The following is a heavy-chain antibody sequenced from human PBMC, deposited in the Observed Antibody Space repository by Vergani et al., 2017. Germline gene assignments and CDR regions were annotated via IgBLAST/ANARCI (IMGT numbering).Heavy chain of an antibody. CDR2: IYSSGSPSVLSGST. Sequence: QVQLQESGPGLVKPSQTLSLTCSVSGGSINSGDYYWSWIRQSPGKGLEWIGYIYSSGSPSVLSGSTNYNPSLKSRVTISVDTSKNQFSLKLSSVTAADTAVYYCASDVTKRQGVWGKGTTVTVSS. CDR3: ASDVTKRQGV. J-gene: IGHJ6*04. V-gene: IGHV4-30-4*01. CDR1: GGSINSGDYY. D-gene: IGHD1/OR15-1a*01.